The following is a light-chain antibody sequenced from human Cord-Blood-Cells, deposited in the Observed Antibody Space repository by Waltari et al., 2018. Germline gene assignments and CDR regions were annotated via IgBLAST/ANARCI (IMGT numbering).Light chain of an antibody. V-gene: IGLV2-14*03. CDR2: DVS. J-gene: IGLJ3*02. CDR1: SSDVGGYNY. CDR3: SSYTSSSTRV. Sequence: QSALTQPASVSGSPGPSITISCTGTSSDVGGYNYVSWYQQHPGKAPKLLIYDVSKRPSGVSNRFSGSKSCNTASLTISGLQAEDEADYYCSSYTSSSTRVFGGGTKLTVL.